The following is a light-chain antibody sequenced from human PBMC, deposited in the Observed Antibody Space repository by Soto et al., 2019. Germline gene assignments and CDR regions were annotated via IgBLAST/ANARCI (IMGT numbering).Light chain of an antibody. J-gene: IGKJ2*01. CDR2: GAS. CDR3: QQYNNWPVT. V-gene: IGKV3-15*01. Sequence: EIVMTQSPATPSVSPGERATLSCRASHSVSSNLAWYQQKPGQAPRLLIYGASTRATGIPARFSGSGAGTEFTLTISSLQSEDFAVYYCQQYNNWPVTFGQGTKLEIK. CDR1: HSVSSN.